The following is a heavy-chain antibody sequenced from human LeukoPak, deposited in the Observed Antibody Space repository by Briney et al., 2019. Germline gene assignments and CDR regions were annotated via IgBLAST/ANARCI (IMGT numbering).Heavy chain of an antibody. D-gene: IGHD3-22*01. J-gene: IGHJ4*02. V-gene: IGHV4-59*11. CDR2: IYYSGST. CDR3: ATIPGYYDSRGYSPFDY. Sequence: SETLSLTCTVSGGSIKSHYWSWIRQPPGKGLEWIGHIYYSGSTNYNPSPKSRVTISVDTSKNQFSLKLNSVTAADTAVYYCATIPGYYDSRGYSPFDYWGQGALVTVSS. CDR1: GGSIKSHY.